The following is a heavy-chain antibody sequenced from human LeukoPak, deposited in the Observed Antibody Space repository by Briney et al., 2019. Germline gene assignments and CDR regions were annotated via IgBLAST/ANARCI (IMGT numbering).Heavy chain of an antibody. V-gene: IGHV4-38-2*01. CDR1: GYSISSPYY. CDR2: ISHSGTT. CDR3: ATFFGVIDDPLDY. Sequence: SETLSLTCAVSGYSISSPYYWGWIRKPPGQGLEWIGTISHSGTTFYNSSLQTRVTISLDTSRNRFSLNLTSATAADTAIYYCATFFGVIDDPLDYWGHGTLVTVSA. J-gene: IGHJ4*01. D-gene: IGHD3-3*01.